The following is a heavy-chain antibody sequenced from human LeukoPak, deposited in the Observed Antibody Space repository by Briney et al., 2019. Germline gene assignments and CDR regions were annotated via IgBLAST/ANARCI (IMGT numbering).Heavy chain of an antibody. CDR1: GFTFSTYA. V-gene: IGHV3-23*01. D-gene: IGHD3-22*01. CDR3: AKDPYDSAGYYHDW. CDR2: ISGSGGTT. Sequence: PGGSLRLSCAASGFTFSTYAMNWVRQAPGEGLGWVSAISGSGGTTYYADSVKGRFTISRDNSKNTLYLQMNSLRAEDTAVYYCAKDPYDSAGYYHDWWGQGTLVTVSS. J-gene: IGHJ4*02.